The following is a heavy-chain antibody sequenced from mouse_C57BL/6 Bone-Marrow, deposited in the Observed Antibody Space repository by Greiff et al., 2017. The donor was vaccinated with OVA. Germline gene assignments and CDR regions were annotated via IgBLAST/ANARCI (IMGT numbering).Heavy chain of an antibody. CDR1: GYTFTDYN. Sequence: VQLQQSGPELVKPGASVKIPCKASGYTFTDYNMDWVKQSHGKSLEWIGDINPNNGGTIYNQKFKGKATLTVDKSSSTAYMELRSLTSEDTAVYYCAILSKSFAYWGQGTLVTVSA. J-gene: IGHJ3*01. CDR3: AILSKSFAY. V-gene: IGHV1-18*01. CDR2: INPNNGGT. D-gene: IGHD6-2*01.